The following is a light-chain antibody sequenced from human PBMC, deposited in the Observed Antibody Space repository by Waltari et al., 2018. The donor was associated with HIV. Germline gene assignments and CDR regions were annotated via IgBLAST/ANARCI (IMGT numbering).Light chain of an antibody. J-gene: IGLJ1*01. CDR3: CSHTTTSTTYV. V-gene: IGLV2-14*01. CDR1: SSDLFGYNY. CDR2: EVS. Sequence: QSALTQPASVSGSPGQSITISCPGTSSDLFGYNYVSWYQKHPDKAPKLIIYEVSNRPSGVSNRFSGSKSGYTASMTISGLQAEDEADYYCCSHTTTSTTYVFGTGTKVTVL.